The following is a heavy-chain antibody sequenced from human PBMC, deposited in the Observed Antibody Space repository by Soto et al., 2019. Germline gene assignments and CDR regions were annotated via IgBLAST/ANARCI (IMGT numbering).Heavy chain of an antibody. Sequence: QVQLVQSGAEVKKPGASVKVSCEASGYTFIDYYMHWVRQAPGQGFEWMGRISTKSGGTNYAQKFQGRVTMTWDTSLNTAYIELSSLMSEDTAVYYCARPPGYISDWYYFDLWGQGTLVTVAS. CDR3: ARPPGYISDWYYFDL. D-gene: IGHD6-19*01. CDR2: ISTKSGGT. J-gene: IGHJ4*02. V-gene: IGHV1-2*02. CDR1: GYTFIDYY.